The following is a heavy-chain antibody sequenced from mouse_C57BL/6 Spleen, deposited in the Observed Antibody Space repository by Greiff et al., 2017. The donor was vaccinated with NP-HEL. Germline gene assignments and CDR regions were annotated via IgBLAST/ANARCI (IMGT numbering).Heavy chain of an antibody. CDR3: ARDVSYGPWFAY. Sequence: VKLQQPGAELVKPGASVKLSCKASGYTFTSYWMHWVKQRPGQGLEWIGMIHPNSGSTNYNEKFKSKATLTVDKSSSTAYMQLSSLTSEDSAVYYCARDVSYGPWFAYWGQGTLVTVSA. CDR2: IHPNSGST. D-gene: IGHD2-1*01. V-gene: IGHV1-64*01. CDR1: GYTFTSYW. J-gene: IGHJ3*01.